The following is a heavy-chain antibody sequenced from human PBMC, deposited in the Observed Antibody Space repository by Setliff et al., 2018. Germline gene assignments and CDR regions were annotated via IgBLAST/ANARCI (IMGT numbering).Heavy chain of an antibody. Sequence: PGESLTLSCKGSGYSFTSYWIGWVRQMPGKGLEWMGIIYPGDSDTRYSPSFQGQVTISADKSISTAYLQWSSLKASDTAMYYCARPSTPLVEGAFDIWGQGTMVTVSS. D-gene: IGHD3-9*01. CDR3: ARPSTPLVEGAFDI. CDR1: GYSFTSYW. J-gene: IGHJ3*02. CDR2: IYPGDSDT. V-gene: IGHV5-51*01.